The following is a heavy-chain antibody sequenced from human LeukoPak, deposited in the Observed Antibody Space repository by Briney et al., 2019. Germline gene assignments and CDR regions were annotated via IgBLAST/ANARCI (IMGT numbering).Heavy chain of an antibody. CDR2: INHSGST. J-gene: IGHJ4*02. CDR1: GGSFSGYY. V-gene: IGHV4-34*01. CDR3: ARCFGWQSYYFDY. Sequence: PSETLSLTCAVYGGSFSGYYWSWIRQPPGKGLEWIGEINHSGSTNYNPSLKSRVTISVDTSKNQFSLKLSSVTAADTAVYYCARCFGWQSYYFDYWGQGTLVTVSS. D-gene: IGHD3-3*01.